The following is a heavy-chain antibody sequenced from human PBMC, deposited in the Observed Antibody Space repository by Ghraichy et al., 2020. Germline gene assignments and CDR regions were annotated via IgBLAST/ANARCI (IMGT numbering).Heavy chain of an antibody. CDR3: ARGYSSSWPNWYFGL. J-gene: IGHJ2*01. D-gene: IGHD6-13*01. CDR1: GFTFSSYW. CDR2: INQDGSKI. V-gene: IGHV3-7*03. Sequence: GGSLRLSCAASGFTFSSYWMNWVRQAPGKGLEWVANINQDGSKIYSVDSVKGRFTISRDNAKNSLYLQMNSLRAEDTAVYYCARGYSSSWPNWYFGLWGRGTLVTVSS.